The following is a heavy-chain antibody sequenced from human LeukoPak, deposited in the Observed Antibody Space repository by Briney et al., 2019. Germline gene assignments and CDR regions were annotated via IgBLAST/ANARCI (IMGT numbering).Heavy chain of an antibody. CDR2: MNPNSGNT. D-gene: IGHD3-16*01. Sequence: GGPVKVSCKASGYTFTSYDINWVRQATGQGLEWMGWMNPNSGNTGYAQKFQGRVTMTRNTSISTAYMELSSPRSEDTAVYYCARGSLDSYYYGMDVWGQGTTVTVSS. CDR3: ARGSLDSYYYGMDV. J-gene: IGHJ6*02. CDR1: GYTFTSYD. V-gene: IGHV1-8*01.